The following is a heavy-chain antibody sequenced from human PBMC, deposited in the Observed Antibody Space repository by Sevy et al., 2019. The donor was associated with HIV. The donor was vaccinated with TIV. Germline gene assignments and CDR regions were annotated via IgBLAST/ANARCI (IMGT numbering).Heavy chain of an antibody. J-gene: IGHJ3*02. CDR1: GGSISSYY. CDR2: IYTSGST. Sequence: SETLSLTCTVSGGSISSYYWSWIRQPAGKGLEWIGRIYTSGSTNYNPSLKSRVTMSVDTSKNQFSLKLSSVTAADTAVYYGARDSYYDSSGYYAVQDAFDIWGQGTMVTVSS. D-gene: IGHD3-22*01. CDR3: ARDSYYDSSGYYAVQDAFDI. V-gene: IGHV4-4*07.